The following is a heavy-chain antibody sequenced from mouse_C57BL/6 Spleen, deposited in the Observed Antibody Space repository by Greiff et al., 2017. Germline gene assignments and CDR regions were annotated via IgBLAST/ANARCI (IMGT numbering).Heavy chain of an antibody. Sequence: EVQLQQSGPVLVKPGASVKMSCKASGYTFTDYYMNWVKQSHGKSLEWIGVINPYNGGTSYNQKFKGKATLTVYKSSSTAYMELNSLNSEDSAVYYSARDGTAFAYWGQGTLVTVSA. D-gene: IGHD4-1*01. J-gene: IGHJ3*01. V-gene: IGHV1-19*01. CDR1: GYTFTDYY. CDR2: INPYNGGT. CDR3: ARDGTAFAY.